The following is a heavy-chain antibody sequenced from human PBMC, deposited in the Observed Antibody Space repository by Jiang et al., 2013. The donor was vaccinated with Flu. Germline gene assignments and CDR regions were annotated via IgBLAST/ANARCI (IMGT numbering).Heavy chain of an antibody. CDR1: GDSVSSNSAG. D-gene: IGHD2-15*01. J-gene: IGHJ3*02. CDR3: ARKDSSKDAFDI. Sequence: QTLSLTCAISGDSVSSNSAGWIWIRQSPSRGLEWLGRTYYRSKWYNEYAESVKSRITINPDTSKNQFSLQLNSVTPEDTAVYYCARKDSSKDAFDIWGQGTMVTVSS. CDR2: TYYRSKWYN. V-gene: IGHV6-1*01.